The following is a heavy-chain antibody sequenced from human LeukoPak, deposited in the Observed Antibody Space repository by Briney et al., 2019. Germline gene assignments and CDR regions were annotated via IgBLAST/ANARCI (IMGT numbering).Heavy chain of an antibody. CDR3: ATSVLGYCSSTSCPFDY. CDR1: GFTVSSNY. D-gene: IGHD2-2*01. CDR2: IYSGGST. Sequence: GGSLRLSCAASGFTVSSNYMSWVRQAPGKGLEWVSVIYSGGSTYYAGSVKGRFTISRDNSKNTLYLQMNSLRAEDTAVYYCATSVLGYCSSTSCPFDYWGRGTLVTVSS. J-gene: IGHJ4*02. V-gene: IGHV3-53*01.